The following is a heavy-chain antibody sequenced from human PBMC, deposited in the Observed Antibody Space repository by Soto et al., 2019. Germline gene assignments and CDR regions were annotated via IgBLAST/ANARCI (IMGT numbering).Heavy chain of an antibody. CDR2: INPSGGST. J-gene: IGHJ5*02. V-gene: IGHV1-46*01. CDR3: ARGRGLAVAGISTRNNWFDP. D-gene: IGHD6-19*01. CDR1: GYTFTSYY. Sequence: EASVKVSCKASGYTFTSYYMHWVRQAPGQGLEWMGIINPSGGSTSYAQKFQGRVTMTRDTSTSTVYMELSSLRSEDTAVYYCARGRGLAVAGISTRNNWFDPWGQGTLVTVSS.